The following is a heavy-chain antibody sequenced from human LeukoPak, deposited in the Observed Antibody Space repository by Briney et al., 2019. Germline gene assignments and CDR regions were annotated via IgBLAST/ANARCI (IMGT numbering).Heavy chain of an antibody. CDR2: ISYDGSNK. D-gene: IGHD5-18*01. V-gene: IGHV3-30-3*01. Sequence: GGSLRLSCAASGFTFSSYAMHWVRQAPGKGLEWVAVISYDGSNKYYADSVKGRFTISRDNSKNTLYLQMNSLRAEDTAVYYCARGYSYGNYFDYWGQGTLVTVSS. CDR1: GFTFSSYA. J-gene: IGHJ4*02. CDR3: ARGYSYGNYFDY.